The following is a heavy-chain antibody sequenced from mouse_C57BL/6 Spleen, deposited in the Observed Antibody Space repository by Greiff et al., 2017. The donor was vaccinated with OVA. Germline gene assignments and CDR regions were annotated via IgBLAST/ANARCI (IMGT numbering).Heavy chain of an antibody. CDR1: GYTFTSYW. CDR3: ARGDYDGDSYWYCDV. Sequence: QVQLQQSGTELVKPGASVKLSCKASGYTFTSYWMHWVKQRPGQGLEWIGNINPSNGGTNYNEKFKSKATLTVDKSSSTAYMQLSSLTSEDSAVYYCARGDYDGDSYWYCDVWGTGTTVTVSS. D-gene: IGHD2-4*01. J-gene: IGHJ1*03. CDR2: INPSNGGT. V-gene: IGHV1-53*01.